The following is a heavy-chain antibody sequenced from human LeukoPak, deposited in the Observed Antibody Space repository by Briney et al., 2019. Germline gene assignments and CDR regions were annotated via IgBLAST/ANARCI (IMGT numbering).Heavy chain of an antibody. Sequence: PGGSLRLSCAASRFTFSNYAMHWVRQAPGKGLAWVAVISYDGSDKYYADSVKGRFTISRDNSKNTVYLQMNSLRAEDTAVYYCARSVHIGYRDYWGQGTLVTVSS. D-gene: IGHD2-21*01. V-gene: IGHV3-30*04. J-gene: IGHJ4*02. CDR2: ISYDGSDK. CDR1: RFTFSNYA. CDR3: ARSVHIGYRDY.